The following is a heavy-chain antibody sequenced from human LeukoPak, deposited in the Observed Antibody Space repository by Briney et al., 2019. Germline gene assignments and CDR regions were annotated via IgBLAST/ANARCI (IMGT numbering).Heavy chain of an antibody. CDR2: INPSGST. CDR1: GGSITSYS. V-gene: IGHV4-4*07. Sequence: SETLSLTCTVSGGSITSYSWSWIRLPAGKGLAWIGRINPSGSTDYNTSLKSRLTMSLDTSKNHFSLNLNSVTAADTAVYYCARQQLKTMASFDSWGQGTLVTVSS. CDR3: ARQQLKTMASFDS. J-gene: IGHJ4*02. D-gene: IGHD4/OR15-4a*01.